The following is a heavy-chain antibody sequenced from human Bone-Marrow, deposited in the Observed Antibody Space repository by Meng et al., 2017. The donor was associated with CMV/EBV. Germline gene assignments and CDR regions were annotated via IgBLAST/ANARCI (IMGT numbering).Heavy chain of an antibody. D-gene: IGHD4-17*01. CDR3: AREPRYGEFFDY. J-gene: IGHJ4*02. Sequence: GESLKISCGASEFIGVSYEMTGVRQAPGKGLEWVAFIRYDGSNKYYADSVKGRFTISRDNAKNSLYLQMNSLRAEDTAVYYCAREPRYGEFFDYWGQGTLVTVSS. V-gene: IGHV3-30*02. CDR2: IRYDGSNK. CDR1: EFIGVSYE.